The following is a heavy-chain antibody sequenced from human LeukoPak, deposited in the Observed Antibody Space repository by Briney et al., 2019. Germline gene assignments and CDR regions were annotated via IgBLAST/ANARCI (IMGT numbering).Heavy chain of an antibody. J-gene: IGHJ4*02. CDR1: GYTLTELS. CDR2: FDPEDGET. CDR3: ATVDNANYDILTGNFDY. Sequence: ASVKVSCKVSGYTLTELSMHWVRQAPGKGLEWMGGFDPEDGETIYAQKFQGRVTMTEDTSTDTAYMELSSLRSEDTAVYYCATVDNANYDILTGNFDYWGQGTLVTVSS. V-gene: IGHV1-24*01. D-gene: IGHD3-9*01.